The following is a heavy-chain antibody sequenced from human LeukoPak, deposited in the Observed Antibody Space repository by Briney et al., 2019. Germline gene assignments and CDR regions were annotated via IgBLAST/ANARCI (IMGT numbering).Heavy chain of an antibody. CDR3: AKKAVPAAMFWSGLRSYYFDY. J-gene: IGHJ4*02. D-gene: IGHD2-2*01. V-gene: IGHV3-11*01. CDR1: GFIFSDYY. Sequence: NPGGSLRLSCAASGFIFSDYYMTWIRQAPGKGLEWLSYTGGSGSTIYYADSVKGRFTISRDNAKNSLYLHMNSLRAEDTAVYYCAKKAVPAAMFWSGLRSYYFDYWGQGTLVTVSS. CDR2: TGGSGSTI.